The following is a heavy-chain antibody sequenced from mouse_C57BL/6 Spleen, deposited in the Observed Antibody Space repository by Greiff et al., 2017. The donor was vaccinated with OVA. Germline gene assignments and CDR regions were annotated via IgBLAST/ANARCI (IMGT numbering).Heavy chain of an antibody. CDR3: ARSWDREYYFDY. J-gene: IGHJ2*01. CDR2: IWWDDDK. Sequence: QVTLKESGPGILQPSQTLSLTCSFSGFSLSTFGMGVGWIRQPSGKGLEWLAHIWWDDDKYYNPALKSRLTISKNTSKNQVLLKIANVDTADTATYCCARSWDREYYFDYWGQGTTLTVSS. CDR1: GFSLSTFGMG. D-gene: IGHD3-3*01. V-gene: IGHV8-8*01.